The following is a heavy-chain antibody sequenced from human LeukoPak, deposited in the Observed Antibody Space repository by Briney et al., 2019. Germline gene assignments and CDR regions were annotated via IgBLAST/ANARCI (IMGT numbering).Heavy chain of an antibody. V-gene: IGHV3-23*01. J-gene: IGHJ4*02. CDR1: GFTLRSYD. CDR2: TSGSGGNT. D-gene: IGHD5-12*01. Sequence: GGSLRLSCAASGFTLRSYDMSWVRQAPGKGLEWVAATSGSGGNTYYADSVKGRFTISRDNSKNTLYLQMNSLRAEDTAVYYCAKEYSGYHFDYWGQGTLVTVSS. CDR3: AKEYSGYHFDY.